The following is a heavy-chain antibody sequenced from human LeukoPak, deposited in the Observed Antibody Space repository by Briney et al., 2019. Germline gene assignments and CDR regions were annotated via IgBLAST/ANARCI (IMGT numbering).Heavy chain of an antibody. CDR3: ARYTLWDCSSTSCYTGAFDI. CDR2: IIPILGIA. D-gene: IGHD2-2*02. J-gene: IGHJ3*02. V-gene: IGHV1-69*10. Sequence: SVKVSCKASGGTFSSYTISWVRQAPGQGLEWMGGIIPILGIANYAQKFQGRVTITADESTSTAYMELSSLRSEDTAVYYCARYTLWDCSSTSCYTGAFDIWGQGTMVTVSS. CDR1: GGTFSSYT.